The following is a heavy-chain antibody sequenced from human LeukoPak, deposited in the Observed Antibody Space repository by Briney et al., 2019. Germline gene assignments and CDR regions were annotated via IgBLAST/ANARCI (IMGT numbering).Heavy chain of an antibody. V-gene: IGHV4-59*04. CDR3: ARLKYYYDSSGYRAEYFQH. CDR2: IYYSGSA. CDR1: GGSISSYY. Sequence: PSETLSLTCTVSGGSISSYYWSWIRQPPGKGLGWIGYIYYSGSAYYNPSLKSRVTISVDTSKNRFSLKLSSVTAADTAVYYCARLKYYYDSSGYRAEYFQHWGQGTLVTVSS. D-gene: IGHD3-22*01. J-gene: IGHJ1*01.